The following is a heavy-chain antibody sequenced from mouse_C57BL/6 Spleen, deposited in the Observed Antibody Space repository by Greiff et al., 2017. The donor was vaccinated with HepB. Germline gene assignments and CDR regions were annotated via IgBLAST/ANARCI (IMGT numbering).Heavy chain of an antibody. V-gene: IGHV1-69*01. J-gene: IGHJ1*03. CDR2: IDPSDSYT. CDR1: GYTFTSYW. CDR3: ARRDDGYYGYFDV. Sequence: QVQLKQPGAELVMPGASVKLSCKASGYTFTSYWMHWVKQRPGQGLEWIGEIDPSDSYTNYNQKFKGKSTLTVDKSSSTAYMQLSSLTSEDSAVYYCARRDDGYYGYFDVWGTGTTVTVSS. D-gene: IGHD2-3*01.